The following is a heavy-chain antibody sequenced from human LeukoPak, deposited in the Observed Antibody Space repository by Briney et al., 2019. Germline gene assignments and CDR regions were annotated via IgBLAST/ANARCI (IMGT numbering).Heavy chain of an antibody. CDR3: AREEGITVVRGVILPEYFQH. Sequence: GGSLRLSCTASGFTFSSYGMRWVRQAPGKGLEWVAIIWYDGSNKYYADSVKGQFTVSRDNSKNTLYLQMNSLRAEDTAVYYCAREEGITVVRGVILPEYFQHWGQGTQVTVSS. V-gene: IGHV3-33*01. J-gene: IGHJ1*01. CDR2: IWYDGSNK. CDR1: GFTFSSYG. D-gene: IGHD3-10*01.